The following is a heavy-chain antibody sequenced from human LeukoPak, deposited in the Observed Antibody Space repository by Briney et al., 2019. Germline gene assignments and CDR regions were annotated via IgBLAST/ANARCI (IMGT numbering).Heavy chain of an antibody. V-gene: IGHV3-23*01. CDR1: GFTFSSYA. CDR3: AKDRTVEASYWYFDL. D-gene: IGHD4-23*01. Sequence: GGSLRLSCAASGFTFSSYAMSWARQAPGKGLGWVSGISSSGSGGNTYYADFVKGRFTISRDSSKNTLFLQMNTLRAEDTAIYYCAKDRTVEASYWYFDLWGRGTLVTVSS. J-gene: IGHJ2*01. CDR2: ISSSGSGGNT.